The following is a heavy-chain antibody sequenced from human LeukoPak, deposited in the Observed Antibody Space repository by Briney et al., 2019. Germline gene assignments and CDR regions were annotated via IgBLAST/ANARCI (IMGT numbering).Heavy chain of an antibody. CDR3: AIVAVVAATGWFDT. J-gene: IGHJ5*01. CDR1: VGSFSVYY. CDR2: INHSGST. V-gene: IGHV4-34*01. Sequence: ETLSLTCAVYVGSFSVYYWGWIRQPPGKGLEWIGEINHSGSTNYNPSLKSRVTISVDTSKNQFSLKRSSVTAADTAVYYCAIVAVVAATGWFDTCGQGALVTVSS. D-gene: IGHD2-15*01.